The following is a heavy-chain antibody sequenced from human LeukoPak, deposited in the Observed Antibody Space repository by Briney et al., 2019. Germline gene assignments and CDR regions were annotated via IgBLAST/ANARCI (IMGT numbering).Heavy chain of an antibody. CDR3: ARGRY. J-gene: IGHJ4*02. D-gene: IGHD5-24*01. V-gene: IGHV3-7*01. CDR2: IKQDGSDK. CDR1: GFTFSNYW. Sequence: SGGSLRLSCAASGFTFSNYWMSWVRQAPGKGLEWVANIKQDGSDKYYVDSVKGRFTISRDNAKNSLYLQMNSLRAEDTAVYYCARGRYWGQGTLVTVSS.